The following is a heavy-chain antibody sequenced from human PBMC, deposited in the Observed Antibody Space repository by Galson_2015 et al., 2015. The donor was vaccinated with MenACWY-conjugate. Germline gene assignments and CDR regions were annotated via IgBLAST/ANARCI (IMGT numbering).Heavy chain of an antibody. CDR3: ARGMVSFGGIIVAFYSDS. V-gene: IGHV3-20*04. Sequence: SLRLSCAASGFNFDDYAMGWVCQGSGKGLEWVAGINFNGGSTDYADSVKGRFTISRDNAKNSLYLQMNSLRAEDTALYYCARGMVSFGGIIVAFYSDSWGQGTLVTVSS. D-gene: IGHD3-16*02. J-gene: IGHJ4*02. CDR1: GFNFDDYA. CDR2: INFNGGST.